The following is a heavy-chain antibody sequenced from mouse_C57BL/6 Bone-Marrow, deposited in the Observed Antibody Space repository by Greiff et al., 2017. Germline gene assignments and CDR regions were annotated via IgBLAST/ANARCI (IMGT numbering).Heavy chain of an antibody. V-gene: IGHV14-3*01. Sequence: EVQLQQSVAELVRPGASVKLSCTASGFNIKNTYMHWVKQRPEQGLEWIGRIDPANGNTKYAPKFKGKATITADTSSNTAYLQLSSLTSEDTAIYYCARAITTVVRISDYAMDYWGQGTSVTVSS. J-gene: IGHJ4*01. CDR2: IDPANGNT. D-gene: IGHD1-1*01. CDR3: ARAITTVVRISDYAMDY. CDR1: GFNIKNTY.